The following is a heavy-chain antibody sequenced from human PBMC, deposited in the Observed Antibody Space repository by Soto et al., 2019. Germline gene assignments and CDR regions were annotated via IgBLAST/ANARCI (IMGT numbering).Heavy chain of an antibody. V-gene: IGHV3-33*01. CDR3: ARDQSSIGEADTLCDY. CDR2: IWYDGSNK. CDR1: GFTFSSYG. J-gene: IGHJ4*02. D-gene: IGHD6-13*01. Sequence: GGSLGLSFAASGFTFSSYGMHWFRQAPGKGLEWVAVIWYDGSNKYYADSVKGRFTISRDNSKNTLYLQMNSLRAEDTAVYYCARDQSSIGEADTLCDYWGQGTLVSVSS.